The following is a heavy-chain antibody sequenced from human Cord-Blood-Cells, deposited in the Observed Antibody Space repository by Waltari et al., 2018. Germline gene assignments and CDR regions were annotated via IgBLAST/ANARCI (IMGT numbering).Heavy chain of an antibody. J-gene: IGHJ4*02. CDR3: ARVPPNWAFDY. Sequence: QVQLQESGPGLVKPSETLSLTCHVSGCSISRYYWSWIRQPPGKGLEWIGYIYYSGSTNYNPSLKSRVTISVDTSKNQFSLKLSSVTAADTAVYYCARVPPNWAFDYWGQGTLVTVSS. CDR1: GCSISRYY. CDR2: IYYSGST. V-gene: IGHV4-59*01. D-gene: IGHD7-27*01.